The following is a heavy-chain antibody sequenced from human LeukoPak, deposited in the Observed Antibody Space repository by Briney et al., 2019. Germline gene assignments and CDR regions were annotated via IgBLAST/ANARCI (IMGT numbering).Heavy chain of an antibody. CDR1: GGSISTSSYF. CDR3: ASHSPTTNWFDP. J-gene: IGHJ5*01. D-gene: IGHD1-14*01. CDR2: IYYSGIT. Sequence: SETLSLTCTVSGGSISTSSYFWGWIRQPPGKGLEWIGSIYYSGITFYNPSLKSRLTISVDTSKTQFSLKLTSVTAEDTAIYYCASHSPTTNWFDPWGQGILVTVSS. V-gene: IGHV4-39*01.